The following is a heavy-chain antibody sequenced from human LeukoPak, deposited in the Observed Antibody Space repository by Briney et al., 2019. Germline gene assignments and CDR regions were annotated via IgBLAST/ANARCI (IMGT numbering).Heavy chain of an antibody. CDR1: GYTFTGYY. D-gene: IGHD5-12*01. CDR2: MNPNSGNT. Sequence: ASVKVSCKASGYTFTGYYMHWVRQAPGQGLEWMGWMNPNSGNTGYVQKFQGRVTMTRNTSVSTAYMELSSLRSEDTAVYYCARGSYSAYDYFDYWGQGTLVTVSS. J-gene: IGHJ4*02. CDR3: ARGSYSAYDYFDY. V-gene: IGHV1-8*02.